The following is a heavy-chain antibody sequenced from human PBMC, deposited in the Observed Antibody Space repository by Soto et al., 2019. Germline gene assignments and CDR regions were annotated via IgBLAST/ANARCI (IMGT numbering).Heavy chain of an antibody. D-gene: IGHD3-3*01. V-gene: IGHV3-33*01. J-gene: IGHJ6*02. CDR2: IWYDGSNK. CDR1: GFTFSSYG. Sequence: GGSLRLSCAASGFTFSSYGMHWVRQAPGKGLEWVAVIWYDGSNKYYADSVKGRFTISRDNSKNTLYLQMNSLRAEDTAVYYCARGEGKTILGVVTDYYYYGMDVWGQGTTVTVSS. CDR3: ARGEGKTILGVVTDYYYYGMDV.